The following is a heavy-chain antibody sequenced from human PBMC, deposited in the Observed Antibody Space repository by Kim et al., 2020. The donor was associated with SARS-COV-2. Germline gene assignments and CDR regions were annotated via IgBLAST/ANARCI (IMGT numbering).Heavy chain of an antibody. Sequence: GGSLRLSCAASGFTFSSYWMSWVRQAPGKGLEWVANIKQDGSEKYYVDSVKGRFTISRDNAKNSLYLQMNSLRAEDTAVYYCARDFPADKPDYDFWSGYYTEDYWGQGTLVTVSS. J-gene: IGHJ4*02. CDR3: ARDFPADKPDYDFWSGYYTEDY. D-gene: IGHD3-3*01. CDR1: GFTFSSYW. V-gene: IGHV3-7*01. CDR2: IKQDGSEK.